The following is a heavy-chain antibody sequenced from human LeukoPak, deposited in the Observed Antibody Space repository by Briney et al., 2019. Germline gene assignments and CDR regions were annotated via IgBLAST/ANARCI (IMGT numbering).Heavy chain of an antibody. J-gene: IGHJ6*03. V-gene: IGHV4-59*01. D-gene: IGHD1-14*01. CDR2: IYYSGST. Sequence: SETLSLTCTVSGGSISSYYWSWIRQPPGKGLEWIGYIYYSGSTNYNPSLKSRATISVDTSKNQFSLKLSSVTAADTAVYYCARVNPYYYYMDVWGKGTTVTTSS. CDR1: GGSISSYY. CDR3: ARVNPYYYYMDV.